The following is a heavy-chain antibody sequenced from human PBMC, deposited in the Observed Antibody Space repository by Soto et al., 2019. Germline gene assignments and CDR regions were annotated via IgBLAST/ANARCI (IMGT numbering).Heavy chain of an antibody. Sequence: ASVKVSCKASGYTFTGFYMHWVRQAPGQGLEWMGWINPNSGGTNYAQKFQGRVTMTRDTSISTAYMELSRLRSDDTAVYYCAIAHFSSGEFDPWGQGSLVTVSS. D-gene: IGHD6-19*01. V-gene: IGHV1-2*02. CDR1: GYTFTGFY. J-gene: IGHJ5*02. CDR2: INPNSGGT. CDR3: AIAHFSSGEFDP.